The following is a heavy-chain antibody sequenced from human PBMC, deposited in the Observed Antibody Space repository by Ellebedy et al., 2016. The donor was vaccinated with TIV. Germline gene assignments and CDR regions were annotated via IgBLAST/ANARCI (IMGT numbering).Heavy chain of an antibody. CDR2: IWYDGSNK. V-gene: IGHV3-33*01. D-gene: IGHD3-22*01. CDR1: GFTFSSYG. J-gene: IGHJ6*02. Sequence: PGGSLRLSCAASGFTFSSYGMHWVRQAPGKGLEWVAVIWYDGSNKYYADSVKGRFTISRDNSKNTLYLQMNSLRAEDTAVYYCARERPYDSTSWGMDVWGQGTTVTVSS. CDR3: ARERPYDSTSWGMDV.